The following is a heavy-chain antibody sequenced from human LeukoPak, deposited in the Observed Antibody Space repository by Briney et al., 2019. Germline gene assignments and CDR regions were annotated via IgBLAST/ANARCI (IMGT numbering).Heavy chain of an antibody. CDR1: EFTFSSYS. Sequence: GGSLRLSCAASEFTFSSYSMNWVRQAPGKGLEWVSAISGSGGSTYYADSVKGRFTISRDNSKNTLYLQMNSLRAEDTAVYYCAKSMVDAFDIWGQGTMVTVSS. V-gene: IGHV3-23*01. D-gene: IGHD2-8*01. CDR3: AKSMVDAFDI. CDR2: ISGSGGST. J-gene: IGHJ3*02.